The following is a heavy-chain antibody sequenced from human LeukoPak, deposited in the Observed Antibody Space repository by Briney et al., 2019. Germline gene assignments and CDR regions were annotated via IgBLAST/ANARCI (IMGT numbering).Heavy chain of an antibody. V-gene: IGHV3-9*01. CDR2: ISWNSASI. D-gene: IGHD5-12*01. CDR1: GFTFHQYA. CDR3: AKDKAPLYSGYDWDLDF. J-gene: IGHJ4*02. Sequence: PGGSLRLSCAASGFTFHQYAIHWVRQVPGKGLEWVSGISWNSASIGYADSVKGRFTISRDNAKNSVYLQMSSLRAEDTALYYCAKDKAPLYSGYDWDLDFWGQGTLVTVSS.